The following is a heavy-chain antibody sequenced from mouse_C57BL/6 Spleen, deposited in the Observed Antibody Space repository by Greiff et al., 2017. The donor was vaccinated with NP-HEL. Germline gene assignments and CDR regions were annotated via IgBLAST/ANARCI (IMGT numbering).Heavy chain of an antibody. CDR2: ISDGGSYT. Sequence: EVKVVESGGGLVKPGGSLKLSCAASGFTFSSYAMSWVRQTPEKRLEWVATISDGGSYTYYPDNVKGRFTISRDNAKNNLYLQMSHLKSEDTAMYYGARDGLTGTYDYWGQGTTLTVSS. CDR3: ARDGLTGTYDY. V-gene: IGHV5-4*01. CDR1: GFTFSSYA. J-gene: IGHJ2*01. D-gene: IGHD4-1*01.